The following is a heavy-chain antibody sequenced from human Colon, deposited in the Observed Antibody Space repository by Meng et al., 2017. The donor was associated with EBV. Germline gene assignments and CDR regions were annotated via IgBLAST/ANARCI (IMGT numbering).Heavy chain of an antibody. V-gene: IGHV7-4-1*02. CDR2: INTNTGNP. D-gene: IGHD2-15*01. J-gene: IGHJ4*02. CDR1: GYTFTSYA. Sequence: VALGQFGSELKKPWASGKVSCKASGYTFTSYAMNWVRQAPGQGLEWMGWINTNTGNPTYAQGFTGRFVFSLDTSVSTAYLQISSLKAADTAVYYCARLYCSGGSCYTIDYWGQGTLVTVSS. CDR3: ARLYCSGGSCYTIDY.